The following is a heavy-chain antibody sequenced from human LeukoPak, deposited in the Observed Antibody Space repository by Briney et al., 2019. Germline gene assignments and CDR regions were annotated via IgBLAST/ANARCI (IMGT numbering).Heavy chain of an antibody. Sequence: PSETLSLTCTVSGGSISSTIYYWGWIRQPPGKGLEWIGEINHSGSTNYNPSLKSRVTISVDTSKNQFSLKLSSVTAADTAVYYCAREVRGLWYAYYYYYYMDVWGKGTTVTVSS. V-gene: IGHV4-39*07. CDR3: AREVRGLWYAYYYYYYMDV. J-gene: IGHJ6*03. D-gene: IGHD3-10*01. CDR1: GGSISSTIYY. CDR2: INHSGST.